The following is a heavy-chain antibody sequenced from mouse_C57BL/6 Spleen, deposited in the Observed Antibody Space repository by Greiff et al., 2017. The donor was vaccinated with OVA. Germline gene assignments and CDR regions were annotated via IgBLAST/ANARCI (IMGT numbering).Heavy chain of an antibody. CDR2: IHPNSGST. D-gene: IGHD3-2*02. J-gene: IGHJ2*01. CDR3: AREGSGYEGAFDY. Sequence: VQLQQPGAELVKPGASVKLSCKASGYTFTSYWMHWVKQRPGQGLEWIGMIHPNSGSTNYNEKFKSKATLTVDKSSSTAYMQLSSLTSEDSAVYYCAREGSGYEGAFDYWGQGTTLTVSS. CDR1: GYTFTSYW. V-gene: IGHV1-64*01.